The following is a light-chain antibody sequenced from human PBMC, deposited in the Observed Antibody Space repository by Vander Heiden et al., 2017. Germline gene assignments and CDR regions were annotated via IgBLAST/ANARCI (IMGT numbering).Light chain of an antibody. CDR3: AAWDDSLNGHV. V-gene: IGLV1-44*01. Sequence: QSVLTQLPSASGTPGQRVTISCSGSSSNIGSNTVNWYQQLPGTAPKLLIYSNNQRPSGVPDRFSGSKSGTSASLAISGLQSEDEADYYCAAWDDSLNGHVFGTGTKVTVL. CDR2: SNN. CDR1: SSNIGSNT. J-gene: IGLJ1*01.